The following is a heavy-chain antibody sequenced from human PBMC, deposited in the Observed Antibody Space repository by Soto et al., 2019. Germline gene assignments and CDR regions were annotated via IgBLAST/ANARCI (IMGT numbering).Heavy chain of an antibody. D-gene: IGHD6-13*01. CDR2: IYYSGST. J-gene: IGHJ4*02. CDR1: GGSISSSSYY. V-gene: IGHV4-61*05. CDR3: AGTGYSSSWYNGVLDY. Sequence: PSETLSLTCTVSGGSISSSSYYWGWIRQPPGKGLEWIGYIYYSGSTNYNPSLKSRVTISVDTSKNQFSLKLSSVTAADTAVYYCAGTGYSSSWYNGVLDYWGQGTLVTAPQ.